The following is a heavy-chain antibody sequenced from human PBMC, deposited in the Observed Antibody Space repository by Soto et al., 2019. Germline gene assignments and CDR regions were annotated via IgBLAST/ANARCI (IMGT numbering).Heavy chain of an antibody. CDR3: ARGSLIYGTNPY. V-gene: IGHV1-18*04. CDR2: ISAYNGNT. CDR1: GYTFTSYG. Sequence: DSLQVSCKASGYTFTSYGISWVRQAPGQGLEWMGWISAYNGNTNYAQKLQGRVTMTTDTSTSTAYMELRSLRSDDTAVYYCARGSLIYGTNPYWGQGTLVTVYS. J-gene: IGHJ4*02. D-gene: IGHD4-17*01.